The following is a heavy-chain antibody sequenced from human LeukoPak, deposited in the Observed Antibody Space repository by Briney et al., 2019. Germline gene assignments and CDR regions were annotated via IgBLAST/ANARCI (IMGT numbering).Heavy chain of an antibody. Sequence: GASVKVSCKASGGTFSSYAISWVRQAPGQGLEWMGGIIPIFGTANYAQKFQSRVTITTDESTSTAYMELSSLRSEDTAVYYCASPNPTIFGVVTPFDYWGQGTLVTVSS. V-gene: IGHV1-69*05. CDR2: IIPIFGTA. D-gene: IGHD3-3*01. CDR1: GGTFSSYA. J-gene: IGHJ4*02. CDR3: ASPNPTIFGVVTPFDY.